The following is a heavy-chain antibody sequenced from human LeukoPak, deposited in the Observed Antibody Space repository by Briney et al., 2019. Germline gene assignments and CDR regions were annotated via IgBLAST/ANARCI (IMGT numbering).Heavy chain of an antibody. CDR1: GGSISSDDYA. D-gene: IGHD3-10*01. CDR2: IYYSGST. J-gene: IGHJ4*02. Sequence: SETLSLTCTVSGGSISSDDYAWSWIRQHPGQGLEWIGYIYYSGSTYYNPSLQSRVIISVDTSKSQFSLKLSSVTAADPAVYYCARVTAARGVIFDYWGQGTLVTVSS. V-gene: IGHV4-31*03. CDR3: ARVTAARGVIFDY.